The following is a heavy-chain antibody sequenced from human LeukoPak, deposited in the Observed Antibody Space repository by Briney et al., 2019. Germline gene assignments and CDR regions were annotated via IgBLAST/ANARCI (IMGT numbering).Heavy chain of an antibody. J-gene: IGHJ4*02. V-gene: IGHV4-39*07. CDR1: GFIFSSYW. Sequence: PGGSLRLSCAASGFIFSSYWMTWVRQPPGKGLEWIGSIYYSGNTYYNPSLKSRVTISVDTSKNQFSLKLSSVTAADTAVYYCARGPSSPGLRYFDWLSFDYWGQGALVTVSS. D-gene: IGHD3-9*01. CDR2: IYYSGNT. CDR3: ARGPSSPGLRYFDWLSFDY.